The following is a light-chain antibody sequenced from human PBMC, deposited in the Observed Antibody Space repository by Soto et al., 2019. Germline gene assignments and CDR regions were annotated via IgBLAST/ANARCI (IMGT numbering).Light chain of an antibody. V-gene: IGKV1-5*01. J-gene: IGKJ1*01. Sequence: DIQMTQSPSTLSASVGDRVTITCRASQSIGSWLAWYQQKPGKAPKLLIYDASYLESGVPSRFSGSGSGTEFTLTISSLQPDDFAAYYCQQYNSYSQTFGQGTKVDIK. CDR2: DAS. CDR3: QQYNSYSQT. CDR1: QSIGSW.